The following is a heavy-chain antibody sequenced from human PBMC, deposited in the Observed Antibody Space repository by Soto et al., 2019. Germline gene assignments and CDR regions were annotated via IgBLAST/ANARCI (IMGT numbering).Heavy chain of an antibody. V-gene: IGHV1-69*13. J-gene: IGHJ1*01. CDR2: IIPIFGTA. CDR3: ARDHSSSSGQYFQH. Sequence: EASVKVSCKASGGTFSSYAISWVRQAPGQGLEWMGGIIPIFGTANYAQKFQGRVTITADESTSTAYMELSSLRSEDTAVYYCARDHSSSSGQYFQHWGQGTLVTVSS. D-gene: IGHD6-6*01. CDR1: GGTFSSYA.